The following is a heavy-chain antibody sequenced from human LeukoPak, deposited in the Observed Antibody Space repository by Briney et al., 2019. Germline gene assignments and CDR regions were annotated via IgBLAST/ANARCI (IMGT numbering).Heavy chain of an antibody. D-gene: IGHD6-19*01. J-gene: IGHJ4*02. V-gene: IGHV4-59*12. Sequence: SETLSLTCTVSGSSNNVYYWSWSRQSPGKGLEWIAYISYSGSTNYNPSLKSRVTISVDTSKNQFSLKLTSVTAADTAVYYCARAGGSGWIVYWGQGTLVTVSS. CDR2: ISYSGST. CDR3: ARAGGSGWIVY. CDR1: GSSNNVYY.